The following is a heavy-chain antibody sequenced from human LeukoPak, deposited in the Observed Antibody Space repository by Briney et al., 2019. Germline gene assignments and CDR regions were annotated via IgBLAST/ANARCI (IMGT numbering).Heavy chain of an antibody. D-gene: IGHD3-3*01. Sequence: GGSLRLSCAASGFTLSNYWMHWVRQAPGKGLVWVSRINKDGSRGIYADSVRGRFTISRDNAKNTLYLEMNSLRAEDTAVYFCARDGNYDFQSADALDLWGQGTLVTVSS. V-gene: IGHV3-74*01. CDR2: INKDGSRG. J-gene: IGHJ3*01. CDR1: GFTLSNYW. CDR3: ARDGNYDFQSADALDL.